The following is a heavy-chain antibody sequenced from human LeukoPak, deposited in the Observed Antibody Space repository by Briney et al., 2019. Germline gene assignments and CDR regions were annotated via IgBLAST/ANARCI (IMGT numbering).Heavy chain of an antibody. D-gene: IGHD2-15*01. CDR1: GYSFTSYW. V-gene: IGHV5-51*01. Sequence: GESLKISCKGSGYSFTSYWIGWVRQMPGKGLEWMGIIYPGDSDTRYSPSFQGQVTISADKSISTAYLQWSSLKASDTAMYYCARLLGYCSGGSCSGANWFDPWGQGTLVTVSS. CDR2: IYPGDSDT. J-gene: IGHJ5*02. CDR3: ARLLGYCSGGSCSGANWFDP.